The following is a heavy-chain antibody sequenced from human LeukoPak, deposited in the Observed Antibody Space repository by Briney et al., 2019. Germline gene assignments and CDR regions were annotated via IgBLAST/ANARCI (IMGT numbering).Heavy chain of an antibody. CDR2: ISYDGSNK. CDR1: GFTFSSYG. J-gene: IGHJ5*02. V-gene: IGHV3-30*03. CDR3: ARLGRWIQPSGWFDP. Sequence: PGGSLRLSCAASGFTFSSYGMHWVRQAPGKGLEWVAVISYDGSNKYYADSVKGRFTISRDNSKNTLYLQMNSLRAEDTAVYYCARLGRWIQPSGWFDPWGQGTLVTVSS. D-gene: IGHD5-18*01.